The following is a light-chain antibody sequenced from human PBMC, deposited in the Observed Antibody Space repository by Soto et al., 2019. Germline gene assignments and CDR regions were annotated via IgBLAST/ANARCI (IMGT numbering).Light chain of an antibody. CDR2: ATS. CDR3: LQHHGDPRT. CDR1: QGIRND. Sequence: DIQMTQSPSSLSASVGGRVAITCRASQGIRNDLSWYQQKPGKAPKRLIYATSSFQSGVPSRFSVSGSGTEFTLTISSLQPEDFANYFCLQHHGDPRTFGQGTMVEIK. J-gene: IGKJ1*01. V-gene: IGKV1-17*01.